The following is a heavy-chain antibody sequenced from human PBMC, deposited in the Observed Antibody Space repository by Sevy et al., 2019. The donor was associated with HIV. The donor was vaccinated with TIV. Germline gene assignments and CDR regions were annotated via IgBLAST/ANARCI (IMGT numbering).Heavy chain of an antibody. CDR1: GFTFSDYY. CDR3: ARPSGSSGYYDFQH. D-gene: IGHD3-22*01. J-gene: IGHJ1*01. CDR2: RSYDGSNK. V-gene: IGHV3-30*03. Sequence: GGSLRLSCAASGFTFSDYYMSWIRQAPGKGLEWVAFRSYDGSNKYYADSVKGRFTISRDISRNTLYLQMNSLRPEDTALYYCARPSGSSGYYDFQHWGQGTLVTVSS.